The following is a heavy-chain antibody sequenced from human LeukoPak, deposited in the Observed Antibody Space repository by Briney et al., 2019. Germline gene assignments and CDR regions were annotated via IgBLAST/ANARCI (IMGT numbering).Heavy chain of an antibody. CDR2: ISAYNGNT. CDR3: ARDLGFGLGPKGTIDY. J-gene: IGHJ4*02. Sequence: ASVKVSCKASGYTFTSYAMNWVRQAPGQGLEWMGWISAYNGNTNYAQKLQGRVTMTTDTSTSTAYMELRSLRSDHTAVNYCARDLGFGLGPKGTIDYWGQGTLVTVSS. D-gene: IGHD1-1*01. V-gene: IGHV1-18*01. CDR1: GYTFTSYA.